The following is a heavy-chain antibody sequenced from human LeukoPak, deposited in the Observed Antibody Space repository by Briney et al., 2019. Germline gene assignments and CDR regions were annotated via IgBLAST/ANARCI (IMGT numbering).Heavy chain of an antibody. D-gene: IGHD5-24*01. CDR1: GASISSSDYY. J-gene: IGHJ4*02. V-gene: IGHV4-39*01. CDR3: ARLRVLRDVNRSTPAREFDF. CDR2: LYYSRNI. Sequence: PAETLSLTCTVSGASISSSDYYWVWIRQPLGNGLEWIGSLYYSRNIYYHLSLKNLVTISVDTSKNQFSLNPNSVTAQDTAGYYCARLRVLRDVNRSTPAREFDFWGRGTLVTVSS.